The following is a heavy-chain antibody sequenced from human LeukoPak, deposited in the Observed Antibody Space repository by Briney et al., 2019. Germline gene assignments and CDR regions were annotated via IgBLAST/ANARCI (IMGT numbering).Heavy chain of an antibody. CDR1: EFTFSSYA. D-gene: IGHD6-19*01. CDR2: ISGSGGST. V-gene: IGHV3-23*01. CDR3: AKDRSRYSSGWLIDY. Sequence: SGGSLRLSCAASEFTFSSYAMSWVRQAPGKGLEWVSAISGSGGSTYYADSVKGRFTISRDNSKNTLYLQMNSLRAEDTAVYYCAKDRSRYSSGWLIDYWGQGTLVTVSS. J-gene: IGHJ4*02.